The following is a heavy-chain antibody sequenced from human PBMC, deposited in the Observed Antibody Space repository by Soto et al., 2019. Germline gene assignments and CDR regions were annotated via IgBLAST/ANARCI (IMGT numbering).Heavy chain of an antibody. CDR3: ARSTYYYDSSGYSWFDP. CDR2: IIPIFGTA. D-gene: IGHD3-22*01. V-gene: IGHV1-69*01. J-gene: IGHJ5*02. CDR1: GGTFSSYA. Sequence: QVQLVQSGAEMKKPGSSVKVSCKASGGTFSSYAISWVRQAPGQGLEWMGGIIPIFGTANYAQKFQGRVTITADESTSTAYMELSSLRSEDTAVYYCARSTYYYDSSGYSWFDPWGQGTLVTVSS.